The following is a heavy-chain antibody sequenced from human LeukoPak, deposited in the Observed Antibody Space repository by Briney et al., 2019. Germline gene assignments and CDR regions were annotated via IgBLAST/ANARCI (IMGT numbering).Heavy chain of an antibody. J-gene: IGHJ5*02. Sequence: GSLRLSCAASGFTFSGDTMNWVRQAPGKGLEWVSSLSSGSKYIYYADSVKGRFTISRDNAKSSLYLQMNSLRADDTAVYYCARGGTAATGIGSWGQGTLVTVSS. D-gene: IGHD6-13*01. CDR2: LSSGSKYI. CDR1: GFTFSGDT. V-gene: IGHV3-21*01. CDR3: ARGGTAATGIGS.